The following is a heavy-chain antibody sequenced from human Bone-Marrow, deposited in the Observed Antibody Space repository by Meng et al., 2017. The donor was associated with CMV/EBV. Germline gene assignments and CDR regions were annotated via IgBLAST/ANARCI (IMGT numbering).Heavy chain of an antibody. CDR3: ARGYYDSINYFDY. V-gene: IGHV1-46*01. CDR2: INPSGGST. D-gene: IGHD3-22*01. CDR1: GYTFPNYG. J-gene: IGHJ4*02. Sequence: ASVKVSCKASGYTFPNYGISWVRQAPGQGLEWMGIINPSGGSTSYAQKFQGRVTMTRDTSTSTVYMELSSLRSEDTAVYYCARGYYDSINYFDYWGQGTLVTVSS.